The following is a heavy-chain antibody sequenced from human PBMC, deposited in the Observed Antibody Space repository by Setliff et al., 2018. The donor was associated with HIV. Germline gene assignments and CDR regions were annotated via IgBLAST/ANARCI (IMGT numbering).Heavy chain of an antibody. Sequence: SETLSLTCTVSGGSITSSNSYWGWIRQSPGKGLEWIGSIYYNGHTSYNPSLQSRVTISVDRSQNQFSLRLRSVTATDTAVYYCARKGSSSRSQEYYYDFWGQGTLVTVSS. CDR3: ARKGSSSRSQEYYYDF. D-gene: IGHD6-13*01. CDR2: IYYNGHT. J-gene: IGHJ4*02. V-gene: IGHV4-39*01. CDR1: GGSITSSNSY.